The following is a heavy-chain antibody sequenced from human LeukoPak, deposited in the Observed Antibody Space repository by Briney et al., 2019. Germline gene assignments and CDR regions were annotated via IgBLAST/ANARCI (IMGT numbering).Heavy chain of an antibody. V-gene: IGHV4-59*01. D-gene: IGHD5-12*01. Sequence: SETLSLTCTVSGGSISSYYWSWIRQPPGKGLEWIGYIYYSGSTNYNPSLKSRVTISVDASKNQFSLKLSSVTAADTAVYYCARNYGGYGTYFDYWGQGTLVTVSS. J-gene: IGHJ4*02. CDR3: ARNYGGYGTYFDY. CDR2: IYYSGST. CDR1: GGSISSYY.